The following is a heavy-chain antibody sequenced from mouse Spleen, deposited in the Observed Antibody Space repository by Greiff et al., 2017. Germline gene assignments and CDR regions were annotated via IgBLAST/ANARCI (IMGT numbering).Heavy chain of an antibody. Sequence: QVQLQQSGPGLVQPSQSLSITCTVSGFSLTSYGVHWVRQSPGKGLEWLGVIWRGGSTDYNAAFMSRLSITKDNSKSQVFFKMNSLQADDTAIYYCAGRGYGSSSRYFDVWGTGTTVTVSS. CDR1: GFSLTSYG. J-gene: IGHJ1*03. CDR3: AGRGYGSSSRYFDV. D-gene: IGHD1-1*01. V-gene: IGHV2-5*01. CDR2: IWRGGST.